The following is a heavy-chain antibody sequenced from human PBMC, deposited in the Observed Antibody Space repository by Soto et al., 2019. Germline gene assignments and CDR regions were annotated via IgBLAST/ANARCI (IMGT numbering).Heavy chain of an antibody. CDR2: ISAYNGNT. CDR3: AREGLVVPQLGPNYYYYGMDV. V-gene: IGHV1-18*04. Sequence: ASVKVSCKASGYTFTSYGISWVRQAPGQGLEWMGWISAYNGNTNYAQKLQGRVTMTTDTSTSTAYMELRSLRSDDTAVYYCAREGLVVPQLGPNYYYYGMDVWGQGTTVTV. CDR1: GYTFTSYG. J-gene: IGHJ6*02. D-gene: IGHD2-2*01.